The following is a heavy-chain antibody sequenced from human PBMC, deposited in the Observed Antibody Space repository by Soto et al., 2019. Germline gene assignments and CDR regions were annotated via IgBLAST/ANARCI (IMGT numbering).Heavy chain of an antibody. CDR3: ARNHRYYGMDV. J-gene: IGHJ6*02. V-gene: IGHV4-59*12. CDR1: GGSISTYY. Sequence: QVQLQESGPGLVKPSETLSLTCTVSGGSISTYYWNWIRQPPGKGLEWIGYISYSGSANYNPSLSSRVTISVGTSNTQFSLKRSSVTAADTAVYYCARNHRYYGMDVWGQGTTVTVSS. CDR2: ISYSGSA.